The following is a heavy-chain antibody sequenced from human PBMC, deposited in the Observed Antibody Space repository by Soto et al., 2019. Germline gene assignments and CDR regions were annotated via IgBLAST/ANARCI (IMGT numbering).Heavy chain of an antibody. CDR2: VWNDGSSK. V-gene: IGHV3-33*01. Sequence: GGSLRLSCAASEFTFNVFVMHWVRQAPGKGLEWVAVVWNDGSSKNYADSVKGRFTISRDNSKNILYLQMNSLRAEDTAVYYCARDDSSGYYPFDYWGQGTMVTVYS. J-gene: IGHJ4*02. D-gene: IGHD3-22*01. CDR1: EFTFNVFV. CDR3: ARDDSSGYYPFDY.